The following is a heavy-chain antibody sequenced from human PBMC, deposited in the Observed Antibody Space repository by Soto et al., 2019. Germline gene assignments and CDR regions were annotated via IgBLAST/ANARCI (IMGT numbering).Heavy chain of an antibody. Sequence: TLSLTCAVSGDSINNGGYSWSWIRQPPGKGLEWIGYIYQSGNINYNPSLKSRVTISVDKSKNHFSLRLSSVTAADTAVYYCASGNPGMTGTTDYWGQGTLVTVSS. V-gene: IGHV4-30-2*01. CDR3: ASGNPGMTGTTDY. J-gene: IGHJ4*02. CDR2: IYQSGNI. CDR1: GDSINNGGYS. D-gene: IGHD1-7*01.